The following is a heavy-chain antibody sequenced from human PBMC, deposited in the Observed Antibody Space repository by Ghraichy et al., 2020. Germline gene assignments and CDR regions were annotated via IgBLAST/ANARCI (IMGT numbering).Heavy chain of an antibody. D-gene: IGHD4-17*01. V-gene: IGHV3-23*01. Sequence: GESLNISCAASGFTFSSYAMTWIRPTPGKGLGGVSSMTGSGTSTYNIDSVKGRFTISRDNSKNTLYLQMNSLRAEDTAIYYCARDPNGDYVGAFDMWGQGTMVTVSS. J-gene: IGHJ3*02. CDR3: ARDPNGDYVGAFDM. CDR2: MTGSGTST. CDR1: GFTFSSYA.